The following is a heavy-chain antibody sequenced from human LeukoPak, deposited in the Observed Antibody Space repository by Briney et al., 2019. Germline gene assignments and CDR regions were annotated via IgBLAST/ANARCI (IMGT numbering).Heavy chain of an antibody. J-gene: IGHJ4*02. Sequence: SQTLSLTCTVSGGSLSSGSYYWSWIRQPAGKGLEWIGRIYTSGSTNYNPSLKSRVTISVDTSKNQFSLKLSSVTAADTAVYYCARLRGYSYGLYFDYWGQGTLVTVSS. CDR1: GGSLSSGSYY. V-gene: IGHV4-61*02. D-gene: IGHD5-18*01. CDR3: ARLRGYSYGLYFDY. CDR2: IYTSGST.